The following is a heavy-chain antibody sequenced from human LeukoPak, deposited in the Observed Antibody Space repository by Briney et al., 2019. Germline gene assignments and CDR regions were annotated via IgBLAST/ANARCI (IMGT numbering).Heavy chain of an antibody. CDR3: ARDLSSYDFWSGTFDY. V-gene: IGHV3-7*01. Sequence: GGSLRLSCAASGFTFSSYWMSWVRQAPGKGLEWLANIKQDGSEKYYVDSVKGRFTISRDNAKNSLYLQMNSLRAEDTAVYYCARDLSSYDFWSGTFDYWGQGTLVTVSS. CDR1: GFTFSSYW. D-gene: IGHD3-3*01. CDR2: IKQDGSEK. J-gene: IGHJ4*02.